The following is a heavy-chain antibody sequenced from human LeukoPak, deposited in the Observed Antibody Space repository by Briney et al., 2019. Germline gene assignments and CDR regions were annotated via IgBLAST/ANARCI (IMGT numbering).Heavy chain of an antibody. J-gene: IGHJ6*03. CDR3: ARRSGSGGYYYYYYMDV. Sequence: GESLKISCKGSGYSFTSYWIGWVRQMPGKGLEWMGIIYPGDSDTRYSPSFQGQVTISADKSISTAYLQWSSLKASDTAMYYCARRSGSGGYYYYYYMDVWGKGTTVTVSS. CDR1: GYSFTSYW. D-gene: IGHD5-12*01. V-gene: IGHV5-51*01. CDR2: IYPGDSDT.